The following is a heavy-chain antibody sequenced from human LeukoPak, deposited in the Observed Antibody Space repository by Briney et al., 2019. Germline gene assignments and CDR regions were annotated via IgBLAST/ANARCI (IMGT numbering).Heavy chain of an antibody. CDR1: AFTFSSYC. D-gene: IGHD2-21*02. J-gene: IGHJ4*02. CDR3: AKEVSYCGGDCYSFFDY. Sequence: PGGSLRLSCAGSAFTFSSYCMSWVRQAPGKGPEWVANIKDDGSEKYYLDSVKGRFTISRDNAKNTLYLQMNSLRAEDTAVYYCAKEVSYCGGDCYSFFDYWGQGTLVTVSS. CDR2: IKDDGSEK. V-gene: IGHV3-7*01.